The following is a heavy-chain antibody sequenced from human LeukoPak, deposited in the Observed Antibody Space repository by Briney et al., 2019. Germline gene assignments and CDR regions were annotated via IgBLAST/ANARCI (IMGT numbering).Heavy chain of an antibody. CDR2: INHSGST. Sequence: SETLSLTCAVYAGSFSGYYWSLIRQPPGKGLEWIGEINHSGSTNYNPSLKSRVTISVDTSKNQFSLKLSSVTAADTAVYYCAKRYSSSWYHYYYGMDVWGQGTTVTVSS. D-gene: IGHD6-13*01. J-gene: IGHJ6*02. CDR1: AGSFSGYY. CDR3: AKRYSSSWYHYYYGMDV. V-gene: IGHV4-34*01.